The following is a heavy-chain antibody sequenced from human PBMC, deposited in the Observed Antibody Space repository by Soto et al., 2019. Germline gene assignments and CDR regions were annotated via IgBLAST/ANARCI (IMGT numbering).Heavy chain of an antibody. CDR1: GFTFSSYA. D-gene: IGHD6-13*01. J-gene: IGHJ6*02. CDR3: AKDGAYLAAAGTNYYGMDV. Sequence: GGSLRLSCAASGFTFSSYAMSWVRQAPGKGLEWVSAVSGSGGSTYYADSVKGRFTISRVNSKNTLCLQMNSLRAEDTAVYYCAKDGAYLAAAGTNYYGMDVWGQGTTVTVSS. V-gene: IGHV3-23*01. CDR2: VSGSGGST.